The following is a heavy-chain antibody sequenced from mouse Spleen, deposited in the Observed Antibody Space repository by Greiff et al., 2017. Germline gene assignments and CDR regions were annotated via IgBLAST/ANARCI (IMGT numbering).Heavy chain of an antibody. D-gene: IGHD2-10*02. CDR3: ARRYERGDAMDY. V-gene: IGHV5-9-3*01. Sequence: EVQLQESGGGLVKPGGSLKLSCAASGFTFSSYAMSWVRQTPEKRLEWVATISSGGSYTYYPDSVKGRFTISRDNAKNTLYLQMSSLRSEDTAMYYCARRYERGDAMDYWGQGTSVTVSS. J-gene: IGHJ4*01. CDR1: GFTFSSYA. CDR2: ISSGGSYT.